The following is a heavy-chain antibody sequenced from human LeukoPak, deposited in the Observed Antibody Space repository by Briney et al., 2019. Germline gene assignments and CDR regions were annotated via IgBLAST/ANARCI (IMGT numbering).Heavy chain of an antibody. J-gene: IGHJ4*02. CDR1: GYTFTNYY. V-gene: IGHV1-2*02. CDR2: INPKSGGT. Sequence: ASVKVSCKASGYTFTNYYMHWVRQAPGLGFEWMGWINPKSGGTSYPQKFQGRLTMTRDTSISTAYMELSRLRSDDTAVYYCARQVVARDYYFDYWGQGTLVTVSS. D-gene: IGHD2-15*01. CDR3: ARQVVARDYYFDY.